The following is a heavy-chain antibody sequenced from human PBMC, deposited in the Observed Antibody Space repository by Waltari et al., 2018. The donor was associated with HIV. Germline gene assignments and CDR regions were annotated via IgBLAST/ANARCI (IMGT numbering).Heavy chain of an antibody. V-gene: IGHV1-24*01. Sequence: QVQLQQSGAEVKTPGASVKVPVKVSGPTLSATSMHWARQAPGKGLEWMGYFDREDNEAIYAAKFQGRVTMTQDASADTAYMELSSLRSEDTAVYFCAAHLEAVPEAVSEYFEFWGQGALVIVSS. CDR1: GPTLSATS. CDR3: AAHLEAVPEAVSEYFEF. CDR2: FDREDNEA. J-gene: IGHJ4*02. D-gene: IGHD6-13*01.